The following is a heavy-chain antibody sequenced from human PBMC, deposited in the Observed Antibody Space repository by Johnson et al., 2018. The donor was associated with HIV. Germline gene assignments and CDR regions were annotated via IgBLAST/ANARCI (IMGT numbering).Heavy chain of an antibody. V-gene: IGHV3-7*03. J-gene: IGHJ3*02. CDR2: IKQDGTEK. CDR1: GFTFSRYG. D-gene: IGHD3-16*02. CDR3: SSDHPTAPFIILNAFDI. Sequence: VQLVESGGGVVQPGGSLRLSCAASGFTFSRYGIHWVRQAPGKGLEWVANIKQDGTEKYYVDSMKGRFTISRDNAKNSLYLQMNSLRAEDTAVYYCSSDHPTAPFIILNAFDIWGQGAMVTVSS.